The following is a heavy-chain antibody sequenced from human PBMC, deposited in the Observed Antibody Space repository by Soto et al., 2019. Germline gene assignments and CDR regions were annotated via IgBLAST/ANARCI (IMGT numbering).Heavy chain of an antibody. Sequence: PGGSLRLSCAASGFTFSSYAMHWVRQAPGKGLEWVAVISYDGSNKYYADSVKGRFTISGDNSKNTLYLQMNSLRAEDTAVYYCARVLYSSSWDALYYYYYGMDVWGQGTTVTVSS. D-gene: IGHD6-13*01. CDR3: ARVLYSSSWDALYYYYYGMDV. CDR1: GFTFSSYA. J-gene: IGHJ6*02. V-gene: IGHV3-30-3*01. CDR2: ISYDGSNK.